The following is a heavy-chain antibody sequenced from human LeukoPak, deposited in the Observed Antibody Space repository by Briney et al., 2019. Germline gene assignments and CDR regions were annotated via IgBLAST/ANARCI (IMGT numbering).Heavy chain of an antibody. V-gene: IGHV4-34*01. D-gene: IGHD3-10*01. CDR3: ARSPYGSGRCAFDI. CDR1: GGSFSDYY. CDR2: INHRGSA. J-gene: IGHJ3*02. Sequence: SETLSLTCAVYGGSFSDYYWNWIRQPPGKGLEWIGEINHRGSASYNPSLKSRVTISVDTSKNQVSLNLRSVTAADTAVYYCARSPYGSGRCAFDIWGQGTMVTVSS.